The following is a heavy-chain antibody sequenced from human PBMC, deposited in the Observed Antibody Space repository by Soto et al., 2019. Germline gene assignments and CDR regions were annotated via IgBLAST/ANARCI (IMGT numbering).Heavy chain of an antibody. J-gene: IGHJ4*02. D-gene: IGHD6-19*01. Sequence: LSLTCTVSGGSISSSSYYWGWIRRPPGKGLEWIGSIYYSGSTNYNPSLKSRVTISVDTSKNQFSLKLSSVTAADTAVYYCARGRGSGWYEYYFDYWGQGTLVTVS. CDR1: GGSISSSSYY. CDR2: IYYSGST. CDR3: ARGRGSGWYEYYFDY. V-gene: IGHV4-39*01.